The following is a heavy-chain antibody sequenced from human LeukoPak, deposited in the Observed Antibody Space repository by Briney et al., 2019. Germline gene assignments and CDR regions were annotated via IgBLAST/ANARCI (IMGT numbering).Heavy chain of an antibody. CDR3: ARDVLPYCSGGSCTIDY. D-gene: IGHD2-15*01. J-gene: IGHJ4*02. Sequence: GGSLRLSCAASGFTVSSNYMSWVRQAPGKGLEWVSVIYSGGSTYYADSVKGRFTISRDNSKNTLYLQMNSLRAEDTAVYYCARDVLPYCSGGSCTIDYWGQGALVTVSS. V-gene: IGHV3-66*01. CDR1: GFTVSSNY. CDR2: IYSGGST.